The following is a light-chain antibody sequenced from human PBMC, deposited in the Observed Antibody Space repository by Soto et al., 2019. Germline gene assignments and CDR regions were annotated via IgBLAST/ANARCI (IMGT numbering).Light chain of an antibody. CDR3: QKRGDWPAT. CDR2: DAS. V-gene: IGKV3-11*01. Sequence: EIVLTQSPVTLSFSPGDIATLSCRASQTVSKYLAWYQQKPGQAPRLLIYDASIRATGIPARFSGSGSGTDFTLTISSLEPEDFAVYYCQKRGDWPATCGPGTKVDIK. CDR1: QTVSKY. J-gene: IGKJ3*01.